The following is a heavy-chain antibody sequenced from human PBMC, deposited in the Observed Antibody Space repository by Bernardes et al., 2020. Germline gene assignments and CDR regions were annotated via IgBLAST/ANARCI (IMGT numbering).Heavy chain of an antibody. CDR1: RFTFSNHG. Sequence: GGSLRLSCAASRFTFSNHGMHWVRQAPGKGLEWVAVIWYDGSNKYYADSVKGRFTISRDNSKNTLYLLMNSLRAEDTAMYYCTRDVGSSGYYYWGYFDYWGRGTLVTVSS. D-gene: IGHD3-22*01. CDR3: TRDVGSSGYYYWGYFDY. J-gene: IGHJ4*02. CDR2: IWYDGSNK. V-gene: IGHV3-33*01.